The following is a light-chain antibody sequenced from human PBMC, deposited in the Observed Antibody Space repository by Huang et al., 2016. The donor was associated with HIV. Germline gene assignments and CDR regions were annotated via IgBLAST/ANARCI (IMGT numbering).Light chain of an antibody. CDR1: QDIRNF. Sequence: IRITQSPSSLSASTGDRVTIACRARQDIRNFLAWFQQKPGRAPELLMYAASTLQAGVPSRFSGNGSATDFTLTIACLQSEDFVTYYCQQYDSYPWTFGQGTQVEV. J-gene: IGKJ1*01. V-gene: IGKV1-8*01. CDR3: QQYDSYPWT. CDR2: AAS.